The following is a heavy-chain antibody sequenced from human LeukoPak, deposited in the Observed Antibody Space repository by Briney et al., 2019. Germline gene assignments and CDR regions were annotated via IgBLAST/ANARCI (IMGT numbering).Heavy chain of an antibody. CDR1: GFTFSSYW. J-gene: IGHJ5*02. CDR3: ARVSYDHGNNWSDP. CDR2: INSDGIRT. V-gene: IGHV3-74*01. Sequence: PGGSLRLSCAASGFTFSSYWMHWDRQAPRKGLVWVSRINSDGIRTSYADSVKGRSTISRDNAKNTLYLQMNSVRAEVMAVYYCARVSYDHGNNWSDPGGQGTLVTVSS. D-gene: IGHD4-17*01.